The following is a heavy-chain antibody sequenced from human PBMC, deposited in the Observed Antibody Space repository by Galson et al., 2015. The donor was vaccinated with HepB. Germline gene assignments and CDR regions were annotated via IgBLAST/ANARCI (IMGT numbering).Heavy chain of an antibody. J-gene: IGHJ4*02. CDR1: GFTFGSYA. CDR2: ISSGGDKK. Sequence: SLRLSCAVSGFTFGSYAFLWVRQAPGKGLEWLAVISSGGDKKYYADAVKGRSAISSDNSKNTLYMQMDSLSPEDKAVYYRARTFYFDYWGKGTRVTVSS. CDR3: ARTFYFDY. V-gene: IGHV3-30*09.